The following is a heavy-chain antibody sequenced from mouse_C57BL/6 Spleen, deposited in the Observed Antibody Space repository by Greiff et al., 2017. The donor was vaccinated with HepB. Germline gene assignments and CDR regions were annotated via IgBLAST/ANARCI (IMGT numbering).Heavy chain of an antibody. V-gene: IGHV5-4*01. CDR1: GFTFSSYA. D-gene: IGHD1-1*01. CDR2: ISDGGSYT. Sequence: EVQRVESGGGLVKPGGSLKLSCAASGFTFSSYAMSWVRQTPEKRLEWVATISDGGSYTYYPDNVKGRFTISRDNAKNNLYLQMSHLKSEDTAMYYCARVGRTGGLDYWGQGTTLTVSS. CDR3: ARVGRTGGLDY. J-gene: IGHJ2*01.